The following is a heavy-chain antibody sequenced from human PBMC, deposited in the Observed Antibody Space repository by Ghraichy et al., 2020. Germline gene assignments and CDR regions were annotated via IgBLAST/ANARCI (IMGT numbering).Heavy chain of an antibody. CDR2: IYYSGST. CDR1: GGSVSSGSYY. D-gene: IGHD2-2*01. Sequence: SETLSLTCTVSGGSVSSGSYYWSWIRQPPGKGLEWIGYIYYSGSTNYNPSLKSRVTISVDTSKNQFSLKLSSVTAADTAVYYCARGYSRYCSSTSCWGRSGAFDIWGQGTMVTVSS. J-gene: IGHJ3*02. CDR3: ARGYSRYCSSTSCWGRSGAFDI. V-gene: IGHV4-61*01.